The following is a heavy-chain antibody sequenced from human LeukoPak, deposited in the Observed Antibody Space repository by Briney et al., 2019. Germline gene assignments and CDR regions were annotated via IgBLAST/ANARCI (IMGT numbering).Heavy chain of an antibody. V-gene: IGHV3-30*02. CDR3: AKGLGFTVDY. Sequence: GGSLRLSCAVSGFTFSSYGMHWVRQAPGKGLEWVAFIRYDGSNKYYADSVKGRFTISRDNSKNTLYLQMNSLRAEDTAVYYCAKGLGFTVDYWGQGTLVTVSS. D-gene: IGHD2-21*01. J-gene: IGHJ4*02. CDR2: IRYDGSNK. CDR1: GFTFSSYG.